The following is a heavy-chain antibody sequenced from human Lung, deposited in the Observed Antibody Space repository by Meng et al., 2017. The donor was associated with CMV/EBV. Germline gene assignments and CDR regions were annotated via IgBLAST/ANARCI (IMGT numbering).Heavy chain of an antibody. CDR2: INPKSGGT. CDR1: GYTFIDYY. V-gene: IGHV1-2*02. D-gene: IGHD1-14*01. J-gene: IGHJ4*03. Sequence: QVRLVQSGAEVKKHGASVKVSCKASGYTFIDYYMPGVRQAPGQGLEWVGWINPKSGGTHYAQSFQGRVTITRDTSINTVYVEISSLKSDDTAVYYCTSAPGDYWGQGTLVTVSS. CDR3: TSAPGDY.